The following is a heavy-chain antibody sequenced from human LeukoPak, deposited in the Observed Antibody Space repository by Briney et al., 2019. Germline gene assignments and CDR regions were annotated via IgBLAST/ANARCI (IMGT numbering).Heavy chain of an antibody. J-gene: IGHJ6*02. D-gene: IGHD3-3*01. CDR3: AKVSVWSGYYSGMDV. Sequence: GGSLRLSCAASGFTLSLYAMHWVRQAPGKGLEWVAVISKDGSNKFYADSVKGRFTISRDNSKNTLYLQMNSLRAEDTAVYYCAKVSVWSGYYSGMDVWGQGTTVTVSS. CDR1: GFTLSLYA. CDR2: ISKDGSNK. V-gene: IGHV3-30-3*01.